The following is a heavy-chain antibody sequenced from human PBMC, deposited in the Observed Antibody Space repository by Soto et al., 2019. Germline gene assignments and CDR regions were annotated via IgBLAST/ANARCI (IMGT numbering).Heavy chain of an antibody. Sequence: QVQLVQSGAEVKKPGASVKVSCKASGYTFTSYGISWVRQAPGQGLEWMGWISAYNGNTNYAQKLQGRVTMTTDTPTSTAYMERRSLTSDATAVYYCARDRFDVGATNWFDPWGQGTLVTVSS. CDR3: ARDRFDVGATNWFDP. J-gene: IGHJ5*02. V-gene: IGHV1-18*01. D-gene: IGHD1-26*01. CDR2: ISAYNGNT. CDR1: GYTFTSYG.